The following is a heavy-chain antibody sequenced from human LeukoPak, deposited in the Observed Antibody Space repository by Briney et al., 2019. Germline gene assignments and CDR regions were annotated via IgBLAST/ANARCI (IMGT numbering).Heavy chain of an antibody. CDR1: GVSISSYS. D-gene: IGHD4/OR15-4a*01. Sequence: SETLSLTCSVSGVSISSYSLSWIRLPAGKGLEWIGRISTSGSTDYNPSLKTLLTMSLNTSTNHVSLKSHPVTPADPAVYYCARQQLKTMASFDSWGQGTLVTVSS. V-gene: IGHV4-4*07. CDR3: ARQQLKTMASFDS. J-gene: IGHJ4*02. CDR2: ISTSGST.